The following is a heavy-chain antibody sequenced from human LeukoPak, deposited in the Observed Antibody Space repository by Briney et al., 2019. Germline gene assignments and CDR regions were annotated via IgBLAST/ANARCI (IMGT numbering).Heavy chain of an antibody. CDR1: GYTFTSYG. D-gene: IGHD3-9*01. Sequence: ASVKVSCKASGYTFTSYGISWVRQAPGQGREWMGWISAYNGNTNYAQKLQGRVTMTTDTSTSTAYMELRSLRSDDTAVYYCARQGDILTGYYYYGMDVWGQGTTVTVSS. J-gene: IGHJ6*02. CDR2: ISAYNGNT. CDR3: ARQGDILTGYYYYGMDV. V-gene: IGHV1-18*01.